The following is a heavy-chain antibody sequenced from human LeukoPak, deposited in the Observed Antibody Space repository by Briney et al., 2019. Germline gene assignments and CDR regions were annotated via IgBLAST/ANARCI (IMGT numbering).Heavy chain of an antibody. V-gene: IGHV3-30*18. CDR2: ISYDGSDK. CDR3: AKEVGTFTLDY. D-gene: IGHD1-26*01. Sequence: GGSLRLSCAASGFSFSTYGMHWVRQAPGKGLEWVTVISYDGSDKCYADSVKGRFTISRDNSRNTLYLQMNSLRVEDTAVYYCAKEVGTFTLDYWGQGTLVTVSS. J-gene: IGHJ4*02. CDR1: GFSFSTYG.